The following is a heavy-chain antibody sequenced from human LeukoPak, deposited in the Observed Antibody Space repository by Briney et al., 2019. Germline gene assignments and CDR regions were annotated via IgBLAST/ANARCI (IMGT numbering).Heavy chain of an antibody. D-gene: IGHD3-22*01. J-gene: IGHJ4*02. CDR3: ARDGVVITNFYFDY. Sequence: SETLSLTCAVYGGSFSGYYWSWIRQPPGKGLEWIGNIYYSGSTYYNPSLKSRVTISVDTSKNQFSLKLSSVTAADTAVYYCARDGVVITNFYFDYWGQGTLVTVSS. CDR1: GGSFSGYY. V-gene: IGHV4-34*01. CDR2: IYYSGST.